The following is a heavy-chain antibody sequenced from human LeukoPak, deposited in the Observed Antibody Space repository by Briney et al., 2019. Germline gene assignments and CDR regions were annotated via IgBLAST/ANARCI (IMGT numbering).Heavy chain of an antibody. Sequence: GEPLKISCKASGDTLASYGVVWVRQIPGKGPEWMGMVVPGDADTKSSPSFVGQLTMSADKCTSSACLWWRSLKASHTAIYYCARLRDNWEDYWGQGTLVTVSS. CDR1: GDTLASYG. CDR3: ARLRDNWEDY. D-gene: IGHD1-20*01. J-gene: IGHJ4*02. CDR2: VVPGDADT. V-gene: IGHV5-51*01.